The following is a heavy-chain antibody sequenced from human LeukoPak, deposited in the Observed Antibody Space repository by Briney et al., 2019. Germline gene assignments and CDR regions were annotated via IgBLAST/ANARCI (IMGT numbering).Heavy chain of an antibody. J-gene: IGHJ4*02. CDR3: AREYEYSNSN. V-gene: IGHV1-2*02. CDR2: MNPSSGGT. CDR1: GYNFSGYY. Sequence: GASVKVSCKASGYNFSGYYIHWVRQAPGQGLEWMGWMNPSSGGTNYAQKFQGRVTMTRDTSINTAYMEVSSLTSDDTAMYYCAREYEYSNSNRGQGTLVTVSS. D-gene: IGHD6-6*01.